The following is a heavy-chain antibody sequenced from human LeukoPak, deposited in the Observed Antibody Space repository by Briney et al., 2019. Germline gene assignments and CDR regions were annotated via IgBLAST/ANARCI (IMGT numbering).Heavy chain of an antibody. CDR2: IYNGVPT. CDR1: GVSISRFY. D-gene: IGHD6-19*01. V-gene: IGHV4-4*09. J-gene: IGHJ4*02. CDR3: VQTTGWPGFDY. Sequence: SETLSLTCTASGVSISRFYWSWVRRPPGKGLEWIANIYNGVPTYYNPSLRSRVTLSVDTSKNRFSLTLRSVTATDTALYYCVQTTGWPGFDYWGQGILVTVSS.